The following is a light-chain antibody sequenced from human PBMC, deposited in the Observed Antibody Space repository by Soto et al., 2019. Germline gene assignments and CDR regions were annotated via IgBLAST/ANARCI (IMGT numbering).Light chain of an antibody. CDR1: SSNIGNNY. V-gene: IGLV1-51*01. CDR2: DND. J-gene: IGLJ2*01. CDR3: ATWDRSLSVGV. Sequence: QSVLPHPPSVSAARGQKVTISCSGSSSNIGNNYVFWYQQLPGTAPKLLIYDNDKRPSGIPDRFSGSKSGTSATLGITGLQTGDEADYYCATWDRSLSVGVFGGGTKLTVL.